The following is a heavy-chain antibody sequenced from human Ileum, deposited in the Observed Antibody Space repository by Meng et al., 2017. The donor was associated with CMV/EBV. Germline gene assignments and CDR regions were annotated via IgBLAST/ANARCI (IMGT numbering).Heavy chain of an antibody. CDR1: GYTFTGNY. D-gene: IGHD6-6*01. J-gene: IGHJ4*02. CDR2: IDPNTGGT. CDR3: ARRERISSGLEY. Sequence: VLLVQSGAEVKKPGTSVKVSCKASGYTFTGNYIYWVRQAPGQGLEWMEWIDPNTGGTKYIQKFQGRVTMTGDTSISTAYMELSGLRFDDTAVYYCARRERISSGLEYWGQGTLVTVSS. V-gene: IGHV1-2*02.